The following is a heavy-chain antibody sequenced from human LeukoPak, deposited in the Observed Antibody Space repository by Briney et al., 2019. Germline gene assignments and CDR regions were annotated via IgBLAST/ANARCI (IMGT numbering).Heavy chain of an antibody. D-gene: IGHD3-22*01. CDR1: DYSISSGYY. J-gene: IGHJ4*02. Sequence: PSETLSLTCTVSDYSISSGYYWGWIRQPPGKGLEWIGSISHSGSTYYNPSLKSRVTISVDTSKNQFSLKLSSVTAADTAVYYCASSDSSGYPYYFDCWGQGTLVTVSS. V-gene: IGHV4-38-2*02. CDR2: ISHSGST. CDR3: ASSDSSGYPYYFDC.